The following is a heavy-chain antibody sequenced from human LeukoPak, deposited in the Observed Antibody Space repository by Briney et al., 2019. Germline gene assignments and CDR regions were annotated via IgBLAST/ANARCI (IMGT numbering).Heavy chain of an antibody. D-gene: IGHD6-19*01. Sequence: PGGSLRLSCAASGFTFSSYGMSWVRQAPGKGLEWVSAISGSGGSTYYADSVKGRFTISRDNSKNTLYLQMNSLRAEDTAVYYCAREKYSSGWYYFDYWGQGTLVTVSS. J-gene: IGHJ4*02. CDR1: GFTFSSYG. CDR3: AREKYSSGWYYFDY. V-gene: IGHV3-23*01. CDR2: ISGSGGST.